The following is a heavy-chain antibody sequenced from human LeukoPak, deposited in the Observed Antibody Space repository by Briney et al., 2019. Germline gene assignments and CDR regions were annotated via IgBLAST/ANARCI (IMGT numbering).Heavy chain of an antibody. CDR3: AKVAKYYYGPETYYFFEQ. V-gene: IGHV3-7*01. J-gene: IGHJ4*02. CDR1: GFTFSSYW. CDR2: IKQDGTEK. D-gene: IGHD3-10*01. Sequence: GGSLRLSCAASGFTFSSYWMSWVRQAPGKGLERVANIKQDGTEKYYVDSVKGRFTVSRDYAKNSLYLQMNSLRVEDTAVYYCAKVAKYYYGPETYYFFEQWGQGTPVTASS.